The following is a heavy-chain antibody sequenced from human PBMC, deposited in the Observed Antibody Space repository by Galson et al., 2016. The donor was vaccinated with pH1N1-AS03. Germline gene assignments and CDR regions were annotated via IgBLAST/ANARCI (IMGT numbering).Heavy chain of an antibody. J-gene: IGHJ4*02. CDR1: GFTFSSYA. V-gene: IGHV3-64*01. CDR3: ARGPVSYSNYWFPPPDY. CDR2: ISGDGVST. Sequence: SLRLSCAASGFTFSSYAMYWVRQAPGKGLEYVSAISGDGVSTYYANSVKGRFTISRDNSKNTLYLQMCSLRAEDMAVYYCARGPVSYSNYWFPPPDYWGQGTLVTVSS. D-gene: IGHD6-13*01.